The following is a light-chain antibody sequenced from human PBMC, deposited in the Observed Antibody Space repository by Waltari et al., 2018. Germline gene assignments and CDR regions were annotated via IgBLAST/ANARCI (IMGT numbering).Light chain of an antibody. CDR2: WAS. CDR1: ECLLYSPNYINY. J-gene: IGKJ1*01. Sequence: DIVLTQSQDTLPGSRGEGDTINCKSSECLLYSPNYINYLAWFQQKVGQPPKVLILWASTRESGVPDRFSGSGSGTDFTLTISSLQAEDVAVYYCQQYYNSRRAFGQGTKVEIK. CDR3: QQYYNSRRA. V-gene: IGKV4-1*01.